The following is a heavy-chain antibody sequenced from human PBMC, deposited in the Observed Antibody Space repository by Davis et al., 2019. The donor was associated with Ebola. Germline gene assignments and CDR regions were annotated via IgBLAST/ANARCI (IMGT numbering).Heavy chain of an antibody. J-gene: IGHJ3*02. CDR3: AKGLSKVALGDALEI. CDR1: GYTFSNYG. D-gene: IGHD1-26*01. CDR2: GSPYNGNT. V-gene: IGHV1-18*01. Sequence: ASVKVSCKASGYTFSNYGISWVRQAPGQGLEWMGWGSPYNGNTNYLQKHRGRVTLTTDSSTRTAYMELRDLRSDDSAVYYCAKGLSKVALGDALEIWGQGTAVTVS.